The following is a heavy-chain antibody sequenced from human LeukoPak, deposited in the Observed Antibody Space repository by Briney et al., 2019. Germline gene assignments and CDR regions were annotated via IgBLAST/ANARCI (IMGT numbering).Heavy chain of an antibody. CDR1: GGSFSGYY. J-gene: IGHJ4*02. CDR3: ARAGDCSSTSCYPTADFDY. Sequence: PSETLSLTCAVYGGSFSGYYWTWIRQPPGKGLEWIGEINHSGSTNYNPSLKSRVTISVDTSKNQFSLNLSSVTAADTAVYYRARAGDCSSTSCYPTADFDYWGQGTLVTVSS. CDR2: INHSGST. V-gene: IGHV4-34*01. D-gene: IGHD2-2*01.